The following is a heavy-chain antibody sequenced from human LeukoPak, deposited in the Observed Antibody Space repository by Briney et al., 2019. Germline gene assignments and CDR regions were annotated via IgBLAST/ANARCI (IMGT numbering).Heavy chain of an antibody. CDR1: GYTCTGYC. Sequence: ASLKLSCKASGYTCTGYCMHWVKQAPGPLFGCIRRINPDTSGTNCAPKLRGGVTVTRARCMRKAYIEMSRLRSDDTAAYYLSRYLGAVAGYDYWGQGTLVTVSS. CDR3: SRYLGAVAGYDY. J-gene: IGHJ4*02. CDR2: INPDTSGT. V-gene: IGHV1-2*02. D-gene: IGHD6-19*01.